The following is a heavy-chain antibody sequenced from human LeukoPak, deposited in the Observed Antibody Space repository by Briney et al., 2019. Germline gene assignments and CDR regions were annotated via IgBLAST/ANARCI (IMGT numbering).Heavy chain of an antibody. CDR1: GFSFSDWG. CDR3: ARPARPRIPSAFDI. Sequence: PGGSLRLSCTASGFSFSDWGMHWVRQAPGKGLEWAAVISYDGTNKYYADSMKGRFTISRDNSKNTVSLQMNSLRTEDTAVYYCARPARPRIPSAFDIWGRGTLVTVAS. J-gene: IGHJ3*02. V-gene: IGHV3-30*03. D-gene: IGHD2-2*01. CDR2: ISYDGTNK.